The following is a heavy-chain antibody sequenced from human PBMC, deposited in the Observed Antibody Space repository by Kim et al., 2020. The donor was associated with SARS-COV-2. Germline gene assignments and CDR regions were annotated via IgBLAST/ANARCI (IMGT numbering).Heavy chain of an antibody. CDR2: IHYSGST. D-gene: IGHD1-1*01. J-gene: IGHJ4*02. Sequence: SETLSLTCTVSGGSISSGFYYWSWIRQHPGKGLEWIGYIHYSGSTYYNPSLKSRVTISVDTSKNQFSLKLSSVTAADTAVYYCTRAPALGGSWNGPSDYWGQGTLVTVSS. CDR1: GGSISSGFYY. CDR3: TRAPALGGSWNGPSDY. V-gene: IGHV4-31*03.